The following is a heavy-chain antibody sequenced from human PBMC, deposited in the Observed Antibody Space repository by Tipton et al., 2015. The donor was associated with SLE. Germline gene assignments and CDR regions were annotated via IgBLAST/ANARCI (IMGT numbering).Heavy chain of an antibody. J-gene: IGHJ3*02. CDR1: GYTFTSYG. D-gene: IGHD5-18*01. CDR3: ATRYEIQLWAQAFDI. V-gene: IGHV1-18*04. Sequence: QSGAEVKKPGASVKVSCKASGYTFTSYGISWVRQAPGQGLEWMGWISAYNGNTNYAQKLQGRVTMTTDTSTSTAYMELRSLRSDDTAVYYCATRYEIQLWAQAFDIWGQGTMVTVSS. CDR2: ISAYNGNT.